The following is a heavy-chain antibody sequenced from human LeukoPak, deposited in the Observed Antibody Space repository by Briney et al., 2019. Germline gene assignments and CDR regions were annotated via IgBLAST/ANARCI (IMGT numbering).Heavy chain of an antibody. D-gene: IGHD5-18*01. CDR1: GFTLSTYS. Sequence: PGGSLRLPCAASGFTLSTYSMNWVRQAPGKGLEWVSYISSRSDTIYYADSVKGRFTISRDNAKDSLYLQMNSLRDEDTAVYYCARESYTYEDYWGQGTLVTVSS. CDR2: ISSRSDTI. CDR3: ARESYTYEDY. V-gene: IGHV3-48*02. J-gene: IGHJ4*02.